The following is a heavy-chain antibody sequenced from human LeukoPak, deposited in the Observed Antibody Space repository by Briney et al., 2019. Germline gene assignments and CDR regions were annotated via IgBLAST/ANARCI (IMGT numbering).Heavy chain of an antibody. CDR3: ARGLGGDELIY. CDR1: GYTFTTYG. V-gene: IGHV1-18*01. CDR2: ISTDNGDT. D-gene: IGHD5-12*01. J-gene: IGHJ4*02. Sequence: ASVKVSCKSTGYTFTTYGITWVRQAPGQGLEWMGWISTDNGDTNYAQKFQGWVTMTRDTSISTAYMEVSRLRSNDTAMYYCARGLGGDELIYWGQGTLVTVSS.